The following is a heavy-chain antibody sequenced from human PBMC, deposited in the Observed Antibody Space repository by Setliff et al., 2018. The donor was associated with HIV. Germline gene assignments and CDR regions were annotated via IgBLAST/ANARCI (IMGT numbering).Heavy chain of an antibody. CDR3: ARDAPWDSYGLDY. D-gene: IGHD5-18*01. Sequence: GSLRLSCAASGFTFSNYAMSWIRQPAGKGLEWIGRINTSGNTNYNPSLKSRVTMSVDTSKNQFSLKVSSVTAADTAVYYCARDAPWDSYGLDYWGQGTLVTVSS. CDR1: GFTFSNYA. V-gene: IGHV4-4*07. CDR2: INTSGNT. J-gene: IGHJ4*02.